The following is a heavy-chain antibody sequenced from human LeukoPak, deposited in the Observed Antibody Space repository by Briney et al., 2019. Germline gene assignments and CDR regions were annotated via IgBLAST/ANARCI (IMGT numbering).Heavy chain of an antibody. D-gene: IGHD2-15*01. CDR2: ISSGVISSGGDPI. Sequence: GGSLRLSCAASGFTFTNYAMNWVRQPPGKGLEWISYISSGVISSGGDPIHYADSARGRFTISRDNAKNSLYLQMDSLRADDTAVYFCARWLGGSFFDSWGQGTLVTVSS. CDR3: ARWLGGSFFDS. V-gene: IGHV3-48*01. J-gene: IGHJ4*02. CDR1: GFTFTNYA.